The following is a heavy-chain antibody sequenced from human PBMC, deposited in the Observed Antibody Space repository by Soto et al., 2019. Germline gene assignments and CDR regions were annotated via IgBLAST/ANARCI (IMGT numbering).Heavy chain of an antibody. J-gene: IGHJ4*02. V-gene: IGHV1-69*01. D-gene: IGHD2-15*01. Sequence: QVQLVQSGAEVKKPGSSVKVSCKASGGTFSSYAISWVRQAPGQGLEWMGGIIPSFGTANYAQKVQGRVTITADESTSTADMELSSLRAEDTAVYDCARDQDRGSGSSFDYWGQGTLGTVSS. CDR2: IIPSFGTA. CDR1: GGTFSSYA. CDR3: ARDQDRGSGSSFDY.